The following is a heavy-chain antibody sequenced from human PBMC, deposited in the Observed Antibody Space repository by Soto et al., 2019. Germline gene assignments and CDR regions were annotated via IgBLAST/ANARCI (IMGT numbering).Heavy chain of an antibody. Sequence: TSETLSLTCPVSGGSISSYYWSWIRQPPGKGLEWIGYIYYSGSTNYNPSLKSRVTISVDTSKNQFSLKLSSVIAADTAVYYCARLGGYSGYDLELDYWGQGTLVTVSS. CDR3: ARLGGYSGYDLELDY. CDR2: IYYSGST. CDR1: GGSISSYY. V-gene: IGHV4-59*08. D-gene: IGHD5-12*01. J-gene: IGHJ4*02.